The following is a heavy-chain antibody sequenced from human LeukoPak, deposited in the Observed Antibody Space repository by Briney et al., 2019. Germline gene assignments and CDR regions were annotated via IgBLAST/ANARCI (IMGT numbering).Heavy chain of an antibody. J-gene: IGHJ2*01. CDR1: GGSISSYY. Sequence: SETLSLTYAVSGGSISSYYWSWIRQPPGKGLEWIGYIYYSGSTNYNPSLKSRVTISVDRSKNQFSLKLSSVTAADTAVYYCARAMTFDLWGRGTLVTVSS. D-gene: IGHD2-21*02. V-gene: IGHV4-59*12. CDR3: ARAMTFDL. CDR2: IYYSGST.